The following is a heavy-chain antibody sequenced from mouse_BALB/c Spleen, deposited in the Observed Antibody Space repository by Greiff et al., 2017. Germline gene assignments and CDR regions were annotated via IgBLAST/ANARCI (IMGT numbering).Heavy chain of an antibody. CDR2: ILPGSGST. CDR1: GYTFSSYW. V-gene: IGHV1-9*01. J-gene: IGHJ4*01. CDR3: ARGTTVVDYAMDY. Sequence: VQLQQSGAELMKPGASVKISCKATGYTFSSYWIEWVKQRPGHGLEWIGEILPGSGSTNYNEKFKGKATFTADTSSNTAYMQLSSLTSEDSAVYYCARGTTVVDYAMDYWGQGTSVTVSS. D-gene: IGHD1-1*01.